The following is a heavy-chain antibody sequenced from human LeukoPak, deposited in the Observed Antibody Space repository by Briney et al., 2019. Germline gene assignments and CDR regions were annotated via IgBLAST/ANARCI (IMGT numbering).Heavy chain of an antibody. V-gene: IGHV1-69*13. CDR3: ARDRDYYGSGSYYGDFDY. Sequence: SVKVSCKASGHTSSNKAINWVRQAPGQGLEWMGGIIPLFGSVNYAQKFQGRVTITADESTSTAYMELNSLRSEDTAVYYCARDRDYYGSGSYYGDFDYWGQGTLVTVSS. D-gene: IGHD3-10*01. CDR2: IIPLFGSV. CDR1: GHTSSNKA. J-gene: IGHJ4*02.